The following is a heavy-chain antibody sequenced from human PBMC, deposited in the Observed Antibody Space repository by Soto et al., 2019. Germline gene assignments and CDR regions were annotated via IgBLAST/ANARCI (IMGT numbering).Heavy chain of an antibody. CDR3: ARSADRLLADAFDI. Sequence: GASVKVSCKASGYTFTSYGISWVRQAPGQGLEWMGWISAYNGNTNYAQKLQGRVTMTTDTSTSTAYMELSSLRSEDTAVYYCARSADRLLADAFDIWGQGTMVTISS. J-gene: IGHJ3*02. CDR2: ISAYNGNT. CDR1: GYTFTSYG. D-gene: IGHD2-15*01. V-gene: IGHV1-18*01.